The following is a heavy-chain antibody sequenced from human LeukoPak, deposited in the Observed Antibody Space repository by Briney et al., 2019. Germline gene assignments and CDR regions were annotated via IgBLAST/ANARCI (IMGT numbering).Heavy chain of an antibody. CDR3: AREDCSGGSCYYNWFDS. V-gene: IGHV4-4*07. Sequence: PSETLSLTCTVSGGSISSYYWSWIRQPAGKGLEWIGRIYTSGSTNYNPSLKSRVTMSVDTSKNQFSLKLSSVTAADTAVYYCAREDCSGGSCYYNWFDSWGQGTLVTVSS. J-gene: IGHJ5*01. D-gene: IGHD2-15*01. CDR2: IYTSGST. CDR1: GGSISSYY.